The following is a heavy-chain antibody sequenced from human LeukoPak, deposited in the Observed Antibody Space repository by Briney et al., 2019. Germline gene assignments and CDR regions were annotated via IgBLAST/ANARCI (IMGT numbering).Heavy chain of an antibody. V-gene: IGHV3-30*18. D-gene: IGHD5-24*01. Sequence: SGGSLRLSCAASGFTFSSYGMHWVRQAPGKGLEWVAVISYDGSNKYYADSVKGRFTISRDNSKNTLYLQMNSLRVEDTAMYFCAKDIQLSTWGLGTMVTVSS. CDR2: ISYDGSNK. J-gene: IGHJ3*01. CDR3: AKDIQLST. CDR1: GFTFSSYG.